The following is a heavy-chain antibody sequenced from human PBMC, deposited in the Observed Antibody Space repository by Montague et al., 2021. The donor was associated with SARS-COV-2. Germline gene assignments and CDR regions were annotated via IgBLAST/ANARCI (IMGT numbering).Heavy chain of an antibody. Sequence: TLSLTCTVSGASISNPNYSWGWIRQPAGKELEWIGRMFTSGSTTYNPSLKSRVTISVDTSKNQFSLRLNSVTAADTAVYYCVREGGSMTFDYWGQGILVTVSS. CDR1: GASISNPNYS. V-gene: IGHV4-61*02. CDR2: MFTSGST. D-gene: IGHD1-26*01. J-gene: IGHJ4*02. CDR3: VREGGSMTFDY.